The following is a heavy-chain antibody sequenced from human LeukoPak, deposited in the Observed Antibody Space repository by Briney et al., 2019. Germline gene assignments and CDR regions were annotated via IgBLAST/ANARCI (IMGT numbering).Heavy chain of an antibody. J-gene: IGHJ3*02. V-gene: IGHV1-69*13. CDR2: IIPIFGTA. CDR3: ASPVPAAPHDAFDI. CDR1: GYSLTELS. D-gene: IGHD2-2*01. Sequence: SVKVSCKVSGYSLTELSIHWVRQAPGQGLEWMGGIIPIFGTANYAQKFQGRVTITADESTSTAYMELSSLRSEDTAVYYCASPVPAAPHDAFDIWGQGTMVTVSS.